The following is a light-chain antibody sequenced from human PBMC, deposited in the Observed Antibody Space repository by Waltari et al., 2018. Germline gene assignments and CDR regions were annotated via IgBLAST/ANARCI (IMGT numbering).Light chain of an antibody. V-gene: IGLV3-1*01. J-gene: IGLJ3*02. Sequence: SYELPQPPSVSVSPGQTAHIPCSAVNSHNKYDYWYQQKAGQSPVRVIYEDYKRPSGIPERFSGSSSGNTATLTISETQAVDEADYYCHVWDSNTGVFGGGTKLTVL. CDR1: NSHNKY. CDR3: HVWDSNTGV. CDR2: EDY.